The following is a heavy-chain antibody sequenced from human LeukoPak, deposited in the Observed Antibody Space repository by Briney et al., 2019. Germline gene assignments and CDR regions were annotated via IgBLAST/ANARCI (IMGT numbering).Heavy chain of an antibody. Sequence: PGRSLRLSCAPSGFTFSSSAMSCVRHAPGKGLELVSAISGSAGSTYYADSVKGRFTISRDNSKNTLYLQMNSLRAEDTAVYYCAKVWYSSGYDYWGQGTLVTVSS. CDR2: ISGSAGST. CDR1: GFTFSSSA. J-gene: IGHJ4*02. V-gene: IGHV3-23*01. CDR3: AKVWYSSGYDY. D-gene: IGHD6-19*01.